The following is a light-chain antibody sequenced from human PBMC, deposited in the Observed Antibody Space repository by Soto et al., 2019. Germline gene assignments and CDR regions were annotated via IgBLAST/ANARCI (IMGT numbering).Light chain of an antibody. V-gene: IGLV3-9*01. Sequence: SYELTQPLSMSVALGQTARITCGGSNIGSKSVHWYQQRPGQAPVLVIYRDYNRPSGVPERFSGSNSGNTAAPTISRAQAGDEADYYCQVWDSGTAVVFGGGTKVTVL. J-gene: IGLJ2*01. CDR1: NIGSKS. CDR2: RDY. CDR3: QVWDSGTAVV.